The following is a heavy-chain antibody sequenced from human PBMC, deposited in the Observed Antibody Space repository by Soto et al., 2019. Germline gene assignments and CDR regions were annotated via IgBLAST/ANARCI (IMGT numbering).Heavy chain of an antibody. Sequence: QVPLVQSGAEVKKPGASVKVSCKASGYTFTSYGISWVRQAPGQGLEWMGWISAYNGNTNYAQKLQGRVTMTTDTSTSTAYMELRSLRSDDTAVYYCARSTYDYIWGSYRAAFDIWGQGTMVTVSS. J-gene: IGHJ3*02. CDR3: ARSTYDYIWGSYRAAFDI. CDR2: ISAYNGNT. D-gene: IGHD3-16*02. V-gene: IGHV1-18*01. CDR1: GYTFTSYG.